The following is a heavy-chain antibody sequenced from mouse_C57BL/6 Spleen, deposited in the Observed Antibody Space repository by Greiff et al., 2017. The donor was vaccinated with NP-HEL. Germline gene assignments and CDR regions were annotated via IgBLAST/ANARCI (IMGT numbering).Heavy chain of an antibody. Sequence: QVQLKESGAELVRPGASVTLSCKASGYTFTDYEMHWVKQTPVHGLEWIGAIDPETGGTAYNQKFKGKAILTADKSSSTAYMELRSLTSEDSAVYYCTDYYSNYPFAYWGQGTLVTVSA. D-gene: IGHD2-5*01. CDR1: GYTFTDYE. CDR2: IDPETGGT. V-gene: IGHV1-15*01. CDR3: TDYYSNYPFAY. J-gene: IGHJ3*01.